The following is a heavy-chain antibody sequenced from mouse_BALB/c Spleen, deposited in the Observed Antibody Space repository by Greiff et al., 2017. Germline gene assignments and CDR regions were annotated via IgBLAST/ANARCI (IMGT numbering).Heavy chain of an antibody. J-gene: IGHJ2*01. CDR1: GFTFTDYY. CDR2: IRNKANGYTT. Sequence: EVHLVESGGGLVQPGGSLRLSCATSGFTFTDYYMSWVRQPPGKALEWLGFIRNKANGYTTEYSASVKGRFTISRDNSQSILYLQMNTLRAEDSATYYCARDRDYYGSSYTDYWGQGTTLTVSS. CDR3: ARDRDYYGSSYTDY. D-gene: IGHD1-1*01. V-gene: IGHV7-3*02.